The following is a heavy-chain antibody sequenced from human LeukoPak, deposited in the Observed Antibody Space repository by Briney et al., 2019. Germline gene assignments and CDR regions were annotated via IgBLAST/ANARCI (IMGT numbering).Heavy chain of an antibody. CDR1: GGSFSGYY. V-gene: IGHV4-34*01. CDR2: INHSGST. D-gene: IGHD4-23*01. Sequence: SETLSLTCAVYGGSFSGYYWSWIRQPPGKGLEWIGEINHSGSTNYNPSLKSRVTISVDTSKNQFSLKLSSVTAADTAVYYCARGRPHGNDYWGQGTLVTVSS. CDR3: ARGRPHGNDY. J-gene: IGHJ4*02.